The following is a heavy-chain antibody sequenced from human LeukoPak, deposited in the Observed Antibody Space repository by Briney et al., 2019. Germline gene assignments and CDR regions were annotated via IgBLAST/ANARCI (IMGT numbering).Heavy chain of an antibody. CDR2: INGSGDAT. CDR3: ARAYYYDSGSYYGHFDY. J-gene: IGHJ4*02. CDR1: KFTFVNYA. D-gene: IGHD3-10*01. V-gene: IGHV3-23*01. Sequence: GSLRLSGAASKFTFVNYAMSWVRQAQGKGLEWFSTINGSGDATYYADSVKGRFTISRDNSKSTLYLQMYSLRAEDTALYYGARAYYYDSGSYYGHFDYWGRGTMVTVSS.